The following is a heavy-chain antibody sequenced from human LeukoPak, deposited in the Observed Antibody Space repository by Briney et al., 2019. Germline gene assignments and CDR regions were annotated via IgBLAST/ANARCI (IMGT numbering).Heavy chain of an antibody. Sequence: GGSLRLSCAASGFNFSGSAIHWIREASGRGLEWVGRVKRKADNYATAYAASVNGRFTISRDDSKSTAYLQMTSLKPEDTAVYFCTRRVTHFGMDVWGQGTTVTVSS. CDR1: GFNFSGSA. V-gene: IGHV3-73*01. CDR2: VKRKADNYAT. CDR3: TRRVTHFGMDV. D-gene: IGHD2-21*02. J-gene: IGHJ6*02.